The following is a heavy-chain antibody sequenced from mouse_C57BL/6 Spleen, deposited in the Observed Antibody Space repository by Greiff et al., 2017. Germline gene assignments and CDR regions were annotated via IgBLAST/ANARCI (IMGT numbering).Heavy chain of an antibody. Sequence: EVQLQQSGPGLVKPGASVKLSCTASGYTFTDYYMNWVKQSQGKSLEWIANISHNNGGTCYNQKFKGKATLTVDKSSSTAYMQLRSLTSEDSAVYYCARSLGSSYAGGYFDYWGQGTTLTVAS. CDR2: ISHNNGGT. V-gene: IGHV1-26*01. CDR1: GYTFTDYY. J-gene: IGHJ2*01. D-gene: IGHD1-1*01. CDR3: ARSLGSSYAGGYFDY.